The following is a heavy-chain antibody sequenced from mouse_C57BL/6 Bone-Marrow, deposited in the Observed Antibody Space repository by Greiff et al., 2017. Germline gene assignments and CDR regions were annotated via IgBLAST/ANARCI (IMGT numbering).Heavy chain of an antibody. Sequence: EVQLQQSGAELVRPGASVKLSCTASGFTIKDDYMHWVKQRPEQGLEWIGWIDPVTCDTYYAPKFQGQATLTADTSANTAYLELSSLTSEDTAVYYCATDGSLAYWGQGTLVTVSA. CDR2: IDPVTCDT. J-gene: IGHJ3*01. CDR3: ATDGSLAY. CDR1: GFTIKDDY. D-gene: IGHD2-3*01. V-gene: IGHV14-4*01.